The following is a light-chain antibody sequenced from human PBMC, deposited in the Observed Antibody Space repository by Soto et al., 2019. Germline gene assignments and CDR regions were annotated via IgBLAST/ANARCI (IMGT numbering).Light chain of an antibody. V-gene: IGKV1-5*03. J-gene: IGKJ1*01. CDR2: KAC. Sequence: DIQMTQSPSTLSASVGDRVTITCRASQTISSWLAWYQQKPGKAPKLLIYKACNLESGVPSRFTGSGSGTEFTLTISSLQPDDFATYYCQQYNSWTFGQGTKVDI. CDR3: QQYNSWT. CDR1: QTISSW.